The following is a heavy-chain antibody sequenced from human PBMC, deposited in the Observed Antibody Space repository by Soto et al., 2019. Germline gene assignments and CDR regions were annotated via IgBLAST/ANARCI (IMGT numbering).Heavy chain of an antibody. J-gene: IGHJ4*02. Sequence: GASVKVSCKASGYPFTSYYVRWVRQAPGQGLEWMGFINPSSGSTGYAQKFQGRVTMTRDTSTSTVYMEVSSLRSEDTAVYYCAREMYTTRGSPFDYWGQRTLVTVSS. CDR3: AREMYTTRGSPFDY. CDR1: GYPFTSYY. CDR2: INPSSGST. V-gene: IGHV1-46*01. D-gene: IGHD3-16*01.